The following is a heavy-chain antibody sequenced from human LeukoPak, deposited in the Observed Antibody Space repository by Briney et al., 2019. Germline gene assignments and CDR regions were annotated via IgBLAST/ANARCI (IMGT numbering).Heavy chain of an antibody. CDR2: ISWNSGSI. D-gene: IGHD2-15*01. V-gene: IGHV3-9*01. CDR1: GFTFDDYA. J-gene: IGHJ4*02. CDR3: AKDTTNIGGKFDY. Sequence: PGRSLRLSCAASGFTFDDYAMHWVRHAPGKGLEWVSGISWNSGSIGYADSVKGRFTISRDNAKNSLYLQMNSLGAEDTALYYCAKDTTNIGGKFDYWGQGTLVTVSS.